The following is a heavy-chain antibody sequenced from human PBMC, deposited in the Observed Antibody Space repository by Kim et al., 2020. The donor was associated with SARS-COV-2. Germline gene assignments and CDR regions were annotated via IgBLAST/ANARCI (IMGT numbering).Heavy chain of an antibody. CDR2: IYYSGST. V-gene: IGHV4-59*01. Sequence: SETLSLTCTVSGGSISSYYWSWIRQPPGKGLEWIGYIYYSGSTNYNPSLKSRVTISVDTSKNQFSLKLSSVTAADTAVYYFARDHREWLQYTANWYFDLWGRGTLGTVSS. CDR3: ARDHREWLQYTANWYFDL. J-gene: IGHJ2*01. D-gene: IGHD3-3*01. CDR1: GGSISSYY.